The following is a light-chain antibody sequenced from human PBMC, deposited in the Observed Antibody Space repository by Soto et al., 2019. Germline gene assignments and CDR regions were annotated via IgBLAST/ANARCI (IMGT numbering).Light chain of an antibody. CDR1: QSVSNY. V-gene: IGKV3-11*01. CDR2: DAS. J-gene: IGKJ2*01. Sequence: DIVLTQSPATLSLSPGERATLSCRASQSVSNYLAWYTQKRGQAPRLLVYDASKRATGIPARFSGSASGTDFTLTISSLEPEDSAIYYGHQRTNWPYTFGQGTKVDIK. CDR3: HQRTNWPYT.